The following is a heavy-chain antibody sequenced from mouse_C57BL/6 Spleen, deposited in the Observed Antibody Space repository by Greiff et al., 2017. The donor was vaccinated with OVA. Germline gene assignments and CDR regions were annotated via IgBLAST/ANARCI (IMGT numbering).Heavy chain of an antibody. D-gene: IGHD1-1*01. V-gene: IGHV1-50*01. CDR3: AYYGSSPWFAY. CDR2: IDPSDSYT. Sequence: QVQLQQPGAELVKPGASVKLSCKASGYTFTSYWMQWVKQRPGQGLEWIGEIDPSDSYTNYNQKFKGKATLTVDTSSSTAYMQLSSLTSEDSAVYYCAYYGSSPWFAYWGQGTLVTVSA. CDR1: GYTFTSYW. J-gene: IGHJ3*01.